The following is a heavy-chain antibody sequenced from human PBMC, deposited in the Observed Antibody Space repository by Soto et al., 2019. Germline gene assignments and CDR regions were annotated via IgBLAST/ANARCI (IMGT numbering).Heavy chain of an antibody. Sequence: ASVKVSCKASGYTFINFDISWVRQAAGQGLEWLGWMNPGSGKTGYASKFQGRVAMTRDASTGTSHPELSSLTSDDTAVYYCARMASAGTLNWFDPWGQGTLVTVSS. CDR3: ARMASAGTLNWFDP. J-gene: IGHJ5*02. CDR1: GYTFINFD. V-gene: IGHV1-8*02. D-gene: IGHD6-13*01. CDR2: MNPGSGKT.